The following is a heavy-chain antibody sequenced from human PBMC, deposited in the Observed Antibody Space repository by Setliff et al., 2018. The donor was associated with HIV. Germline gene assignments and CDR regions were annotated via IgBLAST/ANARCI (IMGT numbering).Heavy chain of an antibody. CDR2: IRSKAHGGTT. CDR3: TRSNWGSTPDFDY. V-gene: IGHV3-49*01. J-gene: IGHJ4*02. CDR1: GFTFGDYV. D-gene: IGHD7-27*01. Sequence: RLSCITSGFTFGDYVMSWFRQAPGKGLEWVGFIRSKAHGGTTEYTASVEVRFIISRDDSKSIAYLQMNSLKTEDTAVYYCTRSNWGSTPDFDYWGQGTIVTVSS.